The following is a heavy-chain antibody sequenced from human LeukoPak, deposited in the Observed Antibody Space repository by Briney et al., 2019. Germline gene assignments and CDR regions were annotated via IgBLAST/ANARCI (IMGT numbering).Heavy chain of an antibody. J-gene: IGHJ4*02. CDR1: GFPFSTYS. V-gene: IGHV3-64*01. D-gene: IGHD4-17*01. Sequence: GGSLRLSCAASGFPFSTYSMHWVRQAPGKGLEYVSAISSNGGSTFYANSVRGRFTISRDNSKNTVYLQMGSLRAEDMAVYYCARDGAYGDYDYWSQGTLVTVS. CDR2: ISSNGGST. CDR3: ARDGAYGDYDY.